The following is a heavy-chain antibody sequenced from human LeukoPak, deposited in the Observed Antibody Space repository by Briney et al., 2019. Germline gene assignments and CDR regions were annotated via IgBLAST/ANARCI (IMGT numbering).Heavy chain of an antibody. J-gene: IGHJ3*02. CDR3: ARRNDFGI. Sequence: SETLSPTCTVSGGSISSYYWSWIRQPPGKGLEWIGFIYYTGRTNSNPSLKSRVAISVDTSKNQFSLKLNSVTAADTAVYYCARRNDFGIWGQGTMVTVSS. V-gene: IGHV4-59*08. CDR1: GGSISSYY. CDR2: IYYTGRT.